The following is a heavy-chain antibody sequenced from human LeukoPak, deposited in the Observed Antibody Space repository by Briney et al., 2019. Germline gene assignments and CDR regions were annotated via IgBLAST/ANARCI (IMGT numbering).Heavy chain of an antibody. CDR2: ISSSGSTI. CDR3: ARGSSGDYYYYMDV. D-gene: IGHD6-6*01. Sequence: GGSLRLSCAASGFAFSDYYMSWIRQAPGKGLEWVSYISSSGSTIYYADSVKGRFTISRDNAKNSLYLQMNSLRAEDTAVYYCARGSSGDYYYYMDVWGKGTTVTVSS. V-gene: IGHV3-11*04. CDR1: GFAFSDYY. J-gene: IGHJ6*03.